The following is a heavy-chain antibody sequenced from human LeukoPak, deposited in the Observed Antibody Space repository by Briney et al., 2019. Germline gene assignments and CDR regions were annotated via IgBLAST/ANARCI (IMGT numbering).Heavy chain of an antibody. CDR3: ARDNGSGSYYYYYMDV. V-gene: IGHV4-61*01. CDR1: GGSISSTTYY. Sequence: SETLSLTCTVSGGSISSTTYYWAWIRQPPGKGLEWIGYIYYSGSTNYNPSLKSRVTISVDTSKNQFSLKLSSVTAADTAVYYCARDNGSGSYYYYYMDVWGKGTTVTVSS. D-gene: IGHD3-10*01. CDR2: IYYSGST. J-gene: IGHJ6*03.